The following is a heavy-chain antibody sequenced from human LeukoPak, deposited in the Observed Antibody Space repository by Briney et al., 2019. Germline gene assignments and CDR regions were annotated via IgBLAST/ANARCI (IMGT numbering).Heavy chain of an antibody. D-gene: IGHD2-21*02. Sequence: GASVKVSCKASGGTFSSYAISWVRQAPGQGLEWMGRIIPILGIANYAQKFQGRVTITADKSTSTAYMELSSLRSEDTAVYYCATTGCGGDCAEFDYWGQGTLVTVSS. CDR3: ATTGCGGDCAEFDY. V-gene: IGHV1-69*04. J-gene: IGHJ4*02. CDR1: GGTFSSYA. CDR2: IIPILGIA.